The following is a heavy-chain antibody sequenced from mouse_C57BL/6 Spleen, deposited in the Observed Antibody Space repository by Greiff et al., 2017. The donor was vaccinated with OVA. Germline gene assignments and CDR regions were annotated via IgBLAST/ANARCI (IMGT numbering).Heavy chain of an antibody. Sequence: VQLKESGGGLVKPGGSLKLSCAASGFTFSDYGMHWVRQAPEKGLEWVAYISSGSSTIYYADTVKGRFTISRDNAKNTLFLQMTSLRSEDTAMYYCARPSYDGSSWFACWGQGTLVTVSA. V-gene: IGHV5-17*01. CDR1: GFTFSDYG. CDR2: ISSGSSTI. CDR3: ARPSYDGSSWFAC. J-gene: IGHJ3*01. D-gene: IGHD2-3*01.